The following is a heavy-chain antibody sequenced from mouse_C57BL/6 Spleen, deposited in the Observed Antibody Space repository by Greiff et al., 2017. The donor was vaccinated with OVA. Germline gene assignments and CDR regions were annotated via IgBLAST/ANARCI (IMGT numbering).Heavy chain of an antibody. J-gene: IGHJ4*01. Sequence: QVQLQQPGAELVKPGASVKLSCKASGYTFTSYWMHWVKQRPGQGLEWIGMIHPNSGSTNYNEKFKSKATLTVDKSSSTAYMQLSSLTSEDSAVYYCYDYDEGLAMDYWGQGTSVTVSS. V-gene: IGHV1-64*01. CDR1: GYTFTSYW. CDR3: YDYDEGLAMDY. D-gene: IGHD2-4*01. CDR2: IHPNSGST.